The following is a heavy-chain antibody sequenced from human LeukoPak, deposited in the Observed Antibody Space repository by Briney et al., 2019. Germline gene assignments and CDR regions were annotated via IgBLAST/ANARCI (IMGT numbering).Heavy chain of an antibody. CDR3: ARDRHIAAAVYYYYMDV. D-gene: IGHD6-13*01. J-gene: IGHJ6*03. Sequence: ASVNVSCKASGYTFTSYIISWVRQAPAQGLEWMGWINAYNGNTDYAQRVQGRVTMTTDTSTSTAYMELRSLRSDDTAVYYCARDRHIAAAVYYYYMDVWGKGTPVTVSS. CDR2: INAYNGNT. CDR1: GYTFTSYI. V-gene: IGHV1-18*01.